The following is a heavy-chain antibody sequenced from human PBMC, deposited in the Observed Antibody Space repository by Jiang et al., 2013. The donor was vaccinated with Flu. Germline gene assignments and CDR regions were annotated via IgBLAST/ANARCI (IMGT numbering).Heavy chain of an antibody. CDR1: GGTFSSYA. V-gene: IGHV1-69*01. Sequence: SGAEVKKPGSSVKVSCKASGGTFSSYAISWVRQAPGQGLEWMGGIIPIFGTANYAQKFQGRVTITADESTSTAYMELSSLRSEDTAVYYCATSREQVVVAATPFDYWGQGTLVTVSS. D-gene: IGHD2-15*01. CDR2: IIPIFGTA. J-gene: IGHJ4*02. CDR3: ATSREQVVVAATPFDY.